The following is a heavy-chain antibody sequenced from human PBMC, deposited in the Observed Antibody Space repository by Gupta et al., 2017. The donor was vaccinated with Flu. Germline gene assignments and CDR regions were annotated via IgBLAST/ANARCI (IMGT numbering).Heavy chain of an antibody. CDR3: ARGGIAAAGTGGLEDY. D-gene: IGHD6-13*01. CDR2: IYYSGST. J-gene: IGHJ4*02. CDR1: GGSISSYY. V-gene: IGHV4-59*08. Sequence: QVQLQESGPGLVKPSETLSLTCTVSGGSISSYYWSWIRQPPGKGLEWIGYIYYSGSTNYNPSLKSRVTISVDTSKNQFSLKLSSVTAADTAVYYCARGGIAAAGTGGLEDYWGQGTLVTVSS.